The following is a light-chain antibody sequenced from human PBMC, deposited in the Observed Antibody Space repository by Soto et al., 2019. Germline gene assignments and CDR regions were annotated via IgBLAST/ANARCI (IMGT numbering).Light chain of an antibody. Sequence: QSVLTQPPSASGTPGQRVTISCSGSSSNIGTNTVNWYQQLPGSAPQLLLYSTNQRPSGVPGRFSGSRSATSASLAISGPQAEDGADYHCPAGRGSRIFVLFGGGTKLTV. CDR2: STN. J-gene: IGLJ2*01. CDR1: SSNIGTNT. CDR3: PAGRGSRIFVL. V-gene: IGLV1-44*01.